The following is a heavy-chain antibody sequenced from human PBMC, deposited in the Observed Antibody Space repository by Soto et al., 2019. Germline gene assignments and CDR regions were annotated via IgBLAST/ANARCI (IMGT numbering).Heavy chain of an antibody. CDR3: ARGGVLTRTFDY. CDR1: GYNFAGYW. D-gene: IGHD3-3*01. CDR2: IYPSDSDT. Sequence: PGESLKISCKGSGYNFAGYWIAWVRQMPGKGLELMGIIYPSDSDTRYRPSFQGQVTISADKSISSAYLQWSSLRASDTAMYYCARGGVLTRTFDYWGQGTPVTVSS. V-gene: IGHV5-51*01. J-gene: IGHJ4*02.